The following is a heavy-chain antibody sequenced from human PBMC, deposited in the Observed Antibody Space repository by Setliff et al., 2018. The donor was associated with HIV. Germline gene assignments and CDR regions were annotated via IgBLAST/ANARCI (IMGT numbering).Heavy chain of an antibody. V-gene: IGHV1-3*01. D-gene: IGHD4-17*01. Sequence: ASVKVSCKASGYTFTSYAIHWVRQAPGQRLEWMGWINAGNGNTKYSQEFQGRVTITRDTSASTAYMELSSLRSDDTAVYYCARDGDYGEYGAWGQGTLVTVSS. J-gene: IGHJ5*02. CDR3: ARDGDYGEYGA. CDR1: GYTFTSYA. CDR2: INAGNGNT.